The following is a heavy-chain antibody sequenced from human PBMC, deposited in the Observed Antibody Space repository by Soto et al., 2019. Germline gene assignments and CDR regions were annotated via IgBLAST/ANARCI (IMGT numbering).Heavy chain of an antibody. V-gene: IGHV3-30*18. CDR2: ISYDGSNK. CDR1: GFTFSSYG. Sequence: GGSLRLSCAASGFTFSSYGMHWVRQAPGKGLEWVAVISYDGSNKYYADSVKGRFTISRDNSKNTLYLQMNSPRAEDTAVYYCAKDFRAFSSSEFYYYYYGMDVWGQGTTVTVSS. D-gene: IGHD6-6*01. J-gene: IGHJ6*02. CDR3: AKDFRAFSSSEFYYYYYGMDV.